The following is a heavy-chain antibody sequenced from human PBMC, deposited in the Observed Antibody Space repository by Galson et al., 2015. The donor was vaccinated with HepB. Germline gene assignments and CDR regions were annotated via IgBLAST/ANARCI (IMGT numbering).Heavy chain of an antibody. CDR3: AKEYQGSSWTGLGD. D-gene: IGHD6-13*01. J-gene: IGHJ4*02. V-gene: IGHV3-43*01. CDR1: GFNFDAYS. Sequence: SLRLSCAASGFNFDAYSMHWVRQVPGKGLEWVSLINHYGRDKFYSDSVKGRFTVSRDNNKNFLYLQMHSLTSEDTALYYCAKEYQGSSWTGLGDWGQGTLVTVSS. CDR2: INHYGRDK.